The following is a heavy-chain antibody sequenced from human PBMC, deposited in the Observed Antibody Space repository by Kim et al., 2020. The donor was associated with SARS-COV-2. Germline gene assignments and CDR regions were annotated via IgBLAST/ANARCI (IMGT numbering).Heavy chain of an antibody. CDR3: AKSDLRITIFGVVPDY. J-gene: IGHJ4*02. V-gene: IGHV3-43*01. Sequence: SVKGRVTNSRDNSKNSLYLQMNSLRTEDTALYYCAKSDLRITIFGVVPDYWGQGTLVTVSS. D-gene: IGHD3-3*01.